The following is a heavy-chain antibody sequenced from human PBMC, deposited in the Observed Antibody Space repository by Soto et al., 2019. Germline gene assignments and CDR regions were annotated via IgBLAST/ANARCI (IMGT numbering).Heavy chain of an antibody. J-gene: IGHJ4*02. CDR2: IYYNGST. CDR3: ARGPSGDKVDY. V-gene: IGHV4-59*08. Sequence: PSETLSLTCTVSGGSISSYYWSWIRQPPGQELEWIGFIYYNGSTNYNPSLTSRVTISVDTSKNQFSLQLRSVSAADTAVYYCARGPSGDKVDYWGQGTLVTVS. D-gene: IGHD7-27*01. CDR1: GGSISSYY.